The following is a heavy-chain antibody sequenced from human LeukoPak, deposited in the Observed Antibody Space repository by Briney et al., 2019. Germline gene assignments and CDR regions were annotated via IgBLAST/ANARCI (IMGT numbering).Heavy chain of an antibody. J-gene: IGHJ4*02. V-gene: IGHV3-23*01. CDR1: GFTFSSYA. Sequence: AGGSLRLSCAASGFTFSSYAMSWVRQAPGKGLEWVSAISGSGGSTYYADSVKGRFTISRDNSKNTLYLQMNSLRAEDTAVYYCARAGYQLLALYYFDYWGQGTLVTVSS. CDR2: ISGSGGST. CDR3: ARAGYQLLALYYFDY. D-gene: IGHD2-2*01.